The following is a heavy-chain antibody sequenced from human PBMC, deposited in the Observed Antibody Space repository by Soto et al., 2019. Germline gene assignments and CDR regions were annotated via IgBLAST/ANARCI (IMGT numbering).Heavy chain of an antibody. CDR2: IYHSGST. D-gene: IGHD6-19*01. J-gene: IGHJ4*02. V-gene: IGHV4-4*02. CDR1: GDSITSSNW. Sequence: SETLSLTCDVSGDSITSSNWWSWVRQPPGKGLEWIGEIYHSGSTNYNPSLKGRVTISVDNSKNHFSLSLNSVTTADTAVYYCARDERSVYSSGWYLYWGQGTPVTVSS. CDR3: ARDERSVYSSGWYLY.